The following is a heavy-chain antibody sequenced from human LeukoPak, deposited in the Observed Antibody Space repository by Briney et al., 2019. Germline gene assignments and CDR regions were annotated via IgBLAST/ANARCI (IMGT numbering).Heavy chain of an antibody. V-gene: IGHV4-4*07. Sequence: NPSETLSLTCTVSGGSISSYYWSWIRQPAGKGLEWIGRIYTSGSTNYNPSLKSRVTISVDKSKNQFSLKLSSVTAADTAVYYCARGTGTNYWYFDLWGRGTLVTVSS. CDR3: ARGTGTNYWYFDL. CDR1: GGSISSYY. J-gene: IGHJ2*01. D-gene: IGHD1-14*01. CDR2: IYTSGST.